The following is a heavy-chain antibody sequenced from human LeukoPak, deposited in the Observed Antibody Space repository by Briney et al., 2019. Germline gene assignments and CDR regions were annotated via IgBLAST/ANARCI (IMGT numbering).Heavy chain of an antibody. CDR2: IYHSGST. CDR3: ARGESGYSYGVDY. J-gene: IGHJ4*02. D-gene: IGHD5-18*01. CDR1: GGSISSGGYS. Sequence: SQTLSLTCAVSGGSISSGGYSWSWIRQPPGTGLEWLGYIYHSGSTYYNPSLKSRVTISVDRSKNQFSLKLSSVTAADTAVYYCARGESGYSYGVDYWGQGTLVTVSS. V-gene: IGHV4-30-2*01.